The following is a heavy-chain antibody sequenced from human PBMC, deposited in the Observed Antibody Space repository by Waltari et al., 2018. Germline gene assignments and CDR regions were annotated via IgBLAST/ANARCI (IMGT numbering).Heavy chain of an antibody. CDR1: GFTFSTSA. Sequence: EVQLLESGGGLMQPGGSLRLSCAASGFTFSTSAMTWVRQAPGKGREWVSFVSSNGMNIDDGDSVKGRVTSSRDKSENTLYLLMNCLRAGDTATDYCARVVGGIYFNYFDYWGQGSLVTVSS. CDR3: ARVVGGIYFNYFDY. V-gene: IGHV3-23*01. J-gene: IGHJ4*02. CDR2: VSSNGMNI. D-gene: IGHD3-10*01.